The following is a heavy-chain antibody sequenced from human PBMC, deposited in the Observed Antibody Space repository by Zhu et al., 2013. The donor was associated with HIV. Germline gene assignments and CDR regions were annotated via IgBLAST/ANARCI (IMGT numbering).Heavy chain of an antibody. Sequence: QVQLVQSGAEVKKPGASVKVSCKASGYTFTSYDINWVRQATGQGLEWMGWMNPNSGNTGYAQKFQGRVTMTRNTSISTAYMELSSLRSEDTAVYYCARGAPGDFWSGYYLWNYYYYGMDVWGQGTTVTVSS. D-gene: IGHD3-3*01. CDR3: ARGAPGDFWSGYYLWNYYYYGMDV. CDR2: MNPNSGNT. J-gene: IGHJ6*02. V-gene: IGHV1-8*01. CDR1: GYTFTSYD.